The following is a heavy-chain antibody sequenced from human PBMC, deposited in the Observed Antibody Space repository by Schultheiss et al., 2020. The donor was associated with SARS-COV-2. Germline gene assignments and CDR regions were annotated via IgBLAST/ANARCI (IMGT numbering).Heavy chain of an antibody. Sequence: ASVKVSCKASGYTFTGYYMHWVRQAPGQGLEWMGWINPNSGGTNYAQKFQGRVTMTRDTSISIAYMELSRLRSDDTAVYYCARDKTGGSGWYRQDYWGQGTLVTVSS. CDR3: ARDKTGGSGWYRQDY. D-gene: IGHD6-19*01. V-gene: IGHV1-2*02. CDR2: INPNSGGT. CDR1: GYTFTGYY. J-gene: IGHJ4*02.